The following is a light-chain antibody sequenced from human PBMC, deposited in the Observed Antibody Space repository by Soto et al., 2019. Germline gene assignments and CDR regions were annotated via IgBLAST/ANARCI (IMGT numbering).Light chain of an antibody. V-gene: IGLV2-14*03. CDR3: SSYTNKDTLL. CDR1: SSDVGGYDH. J-gene: IGLJ3*02. CDR2: DVT. Sequence: QSALTQPASVSGSPGQSITISFTGTSSDVGGYDHVSWYQQHPGKAPKLIIYDVTVRPSGISPRFSGSKSDNTASLAVSGLQPEDEADYYCSSYTNKDTLLFGGGTKLTVL.